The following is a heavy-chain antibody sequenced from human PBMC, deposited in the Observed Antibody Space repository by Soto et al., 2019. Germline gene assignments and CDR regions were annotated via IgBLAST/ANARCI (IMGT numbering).Heavy chain of an antibody. J-gene: IGHJ3*02. CDR1: GFSFSSYN. CDR2: ISTSGSYI. Sequence: EVQLVESGGGLVKPEASLRLSCAASGFSFSSYNMKWVRQAPGKGLEWVSSISTSGSYIFYAGSVMGRFTIFRDDAKNSLHLQMNSLRVEDTAVYYCATIGDRDGFDIWGQGTTVIVSS. V-gene: IGHV3-21*06. D-gene: IGHD4-17*01. CDR3: ATIGDRDGFDI.